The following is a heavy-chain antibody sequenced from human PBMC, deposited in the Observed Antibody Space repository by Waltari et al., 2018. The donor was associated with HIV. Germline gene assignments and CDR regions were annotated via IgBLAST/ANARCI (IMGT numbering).Heavy chain of an antibody. J-gene: IGHJ4*02. Sequence: QVQLVESGGGVVQPGGSLRLSCAASGFPFSSYGMPWVRQAPGKGLEWVAFIRYDGSNKYYADSVKGRFTIARDNSKNTLYLEMNSLRAEDTAVYYCSKDDSSGYPPSIGLDYWDQGTLVTVSS. CDR2: IRYDGSNK. CDR1: GFPFSSYG. CDR3: SKDDSSGYPPSIGLDY. V-gene: IGHV3-30*02. D-gene: IGHD3-22*01.